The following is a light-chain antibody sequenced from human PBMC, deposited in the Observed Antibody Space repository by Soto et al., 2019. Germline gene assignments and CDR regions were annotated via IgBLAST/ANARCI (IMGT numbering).Light chain of an antibody. V-gene: IGLV2-14*01. CDR2: DVS. Sequence: QSVLTQPASVSGSPGQSITISCTGTSSDVGGYNYVSWCQQHPGKAPKLVISDVSNRPSGISNRFSGSKSGNTASLTISGLQAEDEGDYYCASYTSSTTYVFGTGTKVTVL. CDR1: SSDVGGYNY. CDR3: ASYTSSTTYV. J-gene: IGLJ1*01.